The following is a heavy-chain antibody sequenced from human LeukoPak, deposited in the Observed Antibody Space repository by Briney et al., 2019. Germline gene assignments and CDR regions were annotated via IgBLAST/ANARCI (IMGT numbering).Heavy chain of an antibody. Sequence: SETLSLTCTVYGRSFSGYYWSWIRQPPGKGLEWIGEINHSGSTNYDPSLKSRVTISVDTTKNQYTLKLSSVTAADADVYYCARGTSGSWYRVWFDPWGQGTLVTVSP. CDR2: INHSGST. J-gene: IGHJ5*02. CDR3: ARGTSGSWYRVWFDP. CDR1: GRSFSGYY. D-gene: IGHD6-13*01. V-gene: IGHV4-34*01.